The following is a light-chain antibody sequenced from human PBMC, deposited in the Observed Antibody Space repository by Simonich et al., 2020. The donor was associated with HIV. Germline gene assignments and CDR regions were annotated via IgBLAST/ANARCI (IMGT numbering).Light chain of an antibody. V-gene: IGLV2-14*03. CDR3: SSYTSNNTWV. J-gene: IGLJ3*02. Sequence: QSALTQPASVSGSPGQSITISCIGTSSDLGDYNYVSWYQHHPGKAPKLTIYDVNKRSSGISKRFSSPKSGNTASLTISGLQAEDEADYYCSSYTSNNTWVFGGGTKLTVL. CDR2: DVN. CDR1: SSDLGDYNY.